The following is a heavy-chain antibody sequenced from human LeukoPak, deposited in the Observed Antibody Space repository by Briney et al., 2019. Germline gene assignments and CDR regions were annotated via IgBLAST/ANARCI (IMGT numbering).Heavy chain of an antibody. CDR1: GYTFTSYG. D-gene: IGHD3-3*01. CDR3: ARCGGLYDFWSGYFNSYDY. J-gene: IGHJ4*02. V-gene: IGHV1-18*01. CDR2: ISAYNGNT. Sequence: ASVKVSCKASGYTFTSYGISWVRQAPGQGLEWMGWISAYNGNTNYAQKLQGRVTMTTDTSTSTAYMELRSLRSDDTAVYYCARCGGLYDFWSGYFNSYDYWGQGTLVTVSS.